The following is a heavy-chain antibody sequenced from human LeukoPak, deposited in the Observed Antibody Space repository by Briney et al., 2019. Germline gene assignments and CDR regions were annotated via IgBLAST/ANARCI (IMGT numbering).Heavy chain of an antibody. Sequence: PSETLSLTCTVSGGSISSYYWSWIRQPPGKGLEWIGYIYYSGSTNYNPSLKSRDTISVDTSKNQFSLKLSSVTAADTAVYYCARVQQLWSLDYWGQGTLVTVSS. CDR3: ARVQQLWSLDY. D-gene: IGHD5-18*01. V-gene: IGHV4-59*01. CDR1: GGSISSYY. J-gene: IGHJ4*02. CDR2: IYYSGST.